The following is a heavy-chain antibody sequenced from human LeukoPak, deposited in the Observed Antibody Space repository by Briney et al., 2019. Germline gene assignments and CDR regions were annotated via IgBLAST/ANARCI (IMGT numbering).Heavy chain of an antibody. Sequence: SVKVSCKASGGTFSSYAISWVRQAPGQGLEWMGGIIPIFGTANYAQKFQGRVTITADESTSTAYMELSSLRSEDAAVYYCARRRCSSTSCYLFEFDPWGQGTLVTVSS. D-gene: IGHD2-2*01. V-gene: IGHV1-69*01. CDR2: IIPIFGTA. J-gene: IGHJ5*02. CDR3: ARRRCSSTSCYLFEFDP. CDR1: GGTFSSYA.